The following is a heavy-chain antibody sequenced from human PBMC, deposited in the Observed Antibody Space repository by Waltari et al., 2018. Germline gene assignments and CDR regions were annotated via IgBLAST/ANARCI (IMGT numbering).Heavy chain of an antibody. J-gene: IGHJ5*02. CDR2: IIPIFGTA. CDR1: GGTFSSYA. CDR3: ARVVDYYDSSGYHWFDP. D-gene: IGHD3-22*01. Sequence: QVQLVQSGAEVKKPGSSVKVSCKASGGTFSSYAISWVRQAPGQGLEWMGGIIPIFGTANYEQKFQGRVTITADESTSTAYMELSSLRSEDTAVYYCARVVDYYDSSGYHWFDPWGQGTLVTVSS. V-gene: IGHV1-69*12.